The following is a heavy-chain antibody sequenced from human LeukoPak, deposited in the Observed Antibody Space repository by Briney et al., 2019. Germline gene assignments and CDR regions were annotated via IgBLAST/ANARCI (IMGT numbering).Heavy chain of an antibody. Sequence: SETLSLTCAVYGGSFSGYYWSWIRQPPGKGLEWIGYMYYSGTTSYNPFLKSRVTLSTDTSKNHFSLKLYSVTAADTAVYYCARHDNYPGFGRGFDPWGQGFLVTVTS. J-gene: IGHJ5*02. V-gene: IGHV4-59*08. CDR1: GGSFSGYY. CDR2: MYYSGTT. D-gene: IGHD3-10*01. CDR3: ARHDNYPGFGRGFDP.